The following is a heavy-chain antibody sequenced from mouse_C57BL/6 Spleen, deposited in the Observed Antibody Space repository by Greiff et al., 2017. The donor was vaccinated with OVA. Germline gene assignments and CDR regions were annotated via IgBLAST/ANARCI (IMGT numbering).Heavy chain of an antibody. J-gene: IGHJ4*01. CDR2: IDPANGNT. Sequence: EVKLHQSVAALVRPGASVKLSCTASGFHIKTTYMHWVKQRPEQGLEWIGRIDPANGNTKYAPKFQGKATITADPSSNTSYLQLSSLTSEDTAIYCCSRMNYYSAMDYWGQGTSVTVSS. V-gene: IGHV14-3*01. CDR1: GFHIKTTY. CDR3: SRMNYYSAMDY.